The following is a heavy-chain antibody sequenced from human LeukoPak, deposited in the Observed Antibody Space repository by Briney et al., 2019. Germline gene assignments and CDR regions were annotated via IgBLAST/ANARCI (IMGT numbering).Heavy chain of an antibody. D-gene: IGHD5-18*01. CDR3: TTIKRGDIFGYFDF. CDR1: GGSMTTHH. V-gene: IGHV4-59*11. J-gene: IGHJ4*02. CDR2: VFDSGRT. Sequence: KPSETLSFTCTVSGGSMTTHHWNWIRQTPGKGLEWIGYVFDSGRTKVNPSLTSRVTLSTDTSKNQLSLRLSSVTAADTAVYYCTTIKRGDIFGYFDFWGQGILVTVSS.